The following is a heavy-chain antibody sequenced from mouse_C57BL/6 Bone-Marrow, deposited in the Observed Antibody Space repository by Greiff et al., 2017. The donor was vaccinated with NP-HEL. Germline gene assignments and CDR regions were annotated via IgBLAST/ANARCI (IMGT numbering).Heavy chain of an antibody. Sequence: QVQLKQSGAELARPGASVKLSCKASGYTFTSYGISWVKQRTGQGLEWIGEIYPRSGNTYYNEKFKGKATLTADKSSSTAYMELRSLTSEDSAVYFCARYGFPHYYAMDYWGQGTSVTVSS. CDR2: IYPRSGNT. D-gene: IGHD2-2*01. CDR3: ARYGFPHYYAMDY. J-gene: IGHJ4*01. CDR1: GYTFTSYG. V-gene: IGHV1-81*01.